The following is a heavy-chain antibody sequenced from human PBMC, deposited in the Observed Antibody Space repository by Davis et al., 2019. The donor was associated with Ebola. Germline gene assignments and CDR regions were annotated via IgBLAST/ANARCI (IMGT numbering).Heavy chain of an antibody. CDR3: VTRDGGGYFDY. D-gene: IGHD5-12*01. Sequence: GESLKISCAASGVTISKYWMNWVRQSPGKGLEWVANIKQDESEKHYVDSVKGRFTISRDNSKNTLYLQMSSLRAEDTAVYYCVTRDGGGYFDYWGQGTLVTVSS. CDR1: GVTISKYW. CDR2: IKQDESEK. J-gene: IGHJ4*02. V-gene: IGHV3-7*01.